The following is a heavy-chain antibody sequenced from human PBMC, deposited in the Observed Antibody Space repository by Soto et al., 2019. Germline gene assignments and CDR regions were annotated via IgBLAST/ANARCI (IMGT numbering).Heavy chain of an antibody. D-gene: IGHD6-13*01. CDR2: ISYDGSNK. CDR1: GFTFSSYA. V-gene: IGHV3-30-3*01. CDR3: ARDSPSVIAAASFDY. J-gene: IGHJ4*02. Sequence: GGSLRLSCAASGFTFSSYAMHWVRKAPGKGLEWVAFISYDGSNKYYADSVKGRFTISRDNSKSTLFLQMNSLRAEDTAVYYCARDSPSVIAAASFDYWGQGTLVTVSS.